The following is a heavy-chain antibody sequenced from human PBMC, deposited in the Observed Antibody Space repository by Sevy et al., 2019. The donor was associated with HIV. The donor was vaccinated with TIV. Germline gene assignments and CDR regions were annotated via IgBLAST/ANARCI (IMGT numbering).Heavy chain of an antibody. D-gene: IGHD5-12*01. J-gene: IGHJ4*02. CDR3: ARVRGGYSGFGGFDY. Sequence: SETLSLTCTVSGGSVSSGSYYWSWIRQPPGKGLEWIGYIYYSGSTNHNPSLKRRLTISVDTSKNQFSLKLNSVTAADTAVYYCARVRGGYSGFGGFDYWGQGTLVTVSS. V-gene: IGHV4-61*01. CDR2: IYYSGST. CDR1: GGSVSSGSYY.